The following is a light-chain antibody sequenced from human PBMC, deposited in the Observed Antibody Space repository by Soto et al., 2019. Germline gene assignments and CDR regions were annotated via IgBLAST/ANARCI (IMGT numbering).Light chain of an antibody. CDR2: GAS. CDR1: QSISSS. J-gene: IGKJ1*01. CDR3: QQYDYWPRT. Sequence: EIVMTQSPATLSVSPWEGATLSCRASQSISSSKLAWYQQNPGQAPRLLMYGASNRATGIPARFSGSGSGTEFTLTISSLQSEDFAVYYCQQYDYWPRTFGQGTKVDIK. V-gene: IGKV3-15*01.